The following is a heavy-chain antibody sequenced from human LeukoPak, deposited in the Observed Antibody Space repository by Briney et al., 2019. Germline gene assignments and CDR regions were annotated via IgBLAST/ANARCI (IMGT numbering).Heavy chain of an antibody. Sequence: ASVKVSCKASGYTFTGSYMHWVRQAPGQGLEWMGWINLNSGGTNYAQKFQVRVTMTRDTSISTAYMELRSLRSDDTAVYYCARVRSNYLSGAFDIWGQGTMVTVSS. CDR3: ARVRSNYLSGAFDI. CDR2: INLNSGGT. D-gene: IGHD4-11*01. V-gene: IGHV1-2*02. J-gene: IGHJ3*02. CDR1: GYTFTGSY.